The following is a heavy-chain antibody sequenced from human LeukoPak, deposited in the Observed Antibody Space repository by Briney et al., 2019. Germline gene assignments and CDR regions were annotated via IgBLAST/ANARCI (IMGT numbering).Heavy chain of an antibody. CDR3: ARGKKLVRGVIISYYFDY. J-gene: IGHJ4*02. D-gene: IGHD3-10*01. Sequence: NPSETLSLTCAASGGSISSSNWWSWVRQPPGKGLEWIGEIYHSGSTNYSPSLKSRVTISVDKSKNQFSLKLSSVTAADTAVYYCARGKKLVRGVIISYYFDYWGQGTLVTVSS. CDR2: IYHSGST. CDR1: GGSISSSNW. V-gene: IGHV4-4*02.